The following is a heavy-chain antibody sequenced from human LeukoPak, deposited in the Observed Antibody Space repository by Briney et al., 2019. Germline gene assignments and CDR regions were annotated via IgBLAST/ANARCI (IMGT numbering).Heavy chain of an antibody. CDR2: ISGSGGST. V-gene: IGHV3-23*01. Sequence: GGSLRLSCAASGFTFSSYAMSWVRQAPGKGLGWASAISGSGGSTYYADSVKGRFTISRDNSKNTLYLQMNSLRAEDTAVYYCARADYDILTGYYILDYWGQGTLVTVSS. J-gene: IGHJ4*02. CDR1: GFTFSSYA. D-gene: IGHD3-9*01. CDR3: ARADYDILTGYYILDY.